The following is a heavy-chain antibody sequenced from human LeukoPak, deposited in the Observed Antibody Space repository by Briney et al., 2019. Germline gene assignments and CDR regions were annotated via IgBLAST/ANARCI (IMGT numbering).Heavy chain of an antibody. CDR1: GGTFSSYA. CDR3: AKEEVAGTEQVGGLDY. V-gene: IGHV1-69*01. D-gene: IGHD6-19*01. CDR2: IIPIFGTA. Sequence: SVKVSCKASGGTFSSYAISWVRQAPGQGLEWMGGIIPIFGTANYAQKFQGRVTITADESTSTAYMELSSLRSEDTAVYYCAKEEVAGTEQVGGLDYWGQGTLVTVSS. J-gene: IGHJ4*02.